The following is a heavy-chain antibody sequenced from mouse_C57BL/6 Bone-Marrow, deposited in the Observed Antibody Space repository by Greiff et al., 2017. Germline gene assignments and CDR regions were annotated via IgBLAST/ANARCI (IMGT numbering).Heavy chain of an antibody. J-gene: IGHJ4*01. V-gene: IGHV1-69*01. CDR2: IDPSDSYN. CDR1: GYTFTSYW. CDR3: AFYYYGSSPYYYAMDY. Sequence: VQLQQPGAELVMPGASVKLSCKASGYTFTSYWMHWVKQRPGQGLEWIGEIDPSDSYNNYNQKFKGKSTLTVDKSSSTAYMQLSSLTSEDSAVYYCAFYYYGSSPYYYAMDYWGQGTSGTVSS. D-gene: IGHD1-1*01.